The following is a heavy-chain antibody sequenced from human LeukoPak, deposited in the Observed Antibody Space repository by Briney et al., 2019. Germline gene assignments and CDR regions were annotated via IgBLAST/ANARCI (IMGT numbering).Heavy chain of an antibody. V-gene: IGHV1-69*06. D-gene: IGHD3/OR15-3a*01. CDR3: ARTPLGWTAASYYYYYMDV. CDR1: GYTFTSYG. Sequence: SVKVSCKASGYTFTSYGISWVRQAPGQGLEWMGGIIPIFGTANYAQKFQGRVTITADKSTSTAYMELSSLRSEDTAVYYCARTPLGWTAASYYYYYMDVWGKGTTVTVSS. CDR2: IIPIFGTA. J-gene: IGHJ6*03.